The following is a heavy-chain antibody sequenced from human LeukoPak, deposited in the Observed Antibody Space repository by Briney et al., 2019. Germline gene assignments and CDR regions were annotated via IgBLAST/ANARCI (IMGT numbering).Heavy chain of an antibody. CDR1: GYTFTSYY. Sequence: GASVKVSCKASGYTFTSYYMHWVRQASGEGFEWMGIVDPSGDIATYAQKFQGRVTLTTDTSTSTFYMELSSLRSEDTAIYYCARDSFGVRGFDHWGQGTLVTVSS. J-gene: IGHJ4*02. CDR2: VDPSGDIA. D-gene: IGHD3-10*01. V-gene: IGHV1-46*01. CDR3: ARDSFGVRGFDH.